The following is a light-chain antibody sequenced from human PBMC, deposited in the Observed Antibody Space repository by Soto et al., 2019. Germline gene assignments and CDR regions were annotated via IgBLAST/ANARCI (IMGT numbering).Light chain of an antibody. J-gene: IGLJ1*01. CDR2: EVS. Sequence: QSVLTQPASVSGSPGQSITISCTGTSSDVGGYNYVSWYQQHPGKAPKLMIYEVSNRPSGVSIRFSGSKSGNTASLTISVLQAEDEADYYCSSYTSSTSLDVFGTGTKVTVL. CDR1: SSDVGGYNY. V-gene: IGLV2-14*01. CDR3: SSYTSSTSLDV.